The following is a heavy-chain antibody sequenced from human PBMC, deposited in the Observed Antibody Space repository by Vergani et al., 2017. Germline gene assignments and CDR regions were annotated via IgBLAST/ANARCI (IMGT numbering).Heavy chain of an antibody. CDR3: AKDTYSSGYSFDY. CDR1: GYTFTSYY. D-gene: IGHD3-22*01. V-gene: IGHV1-46*03. CDR2: INPSGGST. J-gene: IGHJ4*02. Sequence: QVQPVQSGAEVKKPGASVKVSCKASGYTFTSYYIHWVRQAPGLWLEWMGLINPSGGSTSYAQKFQGRVTMTRDTSTSTVYMELSSLRSEDTAIYYCAKDTYSSGYSFDYWGQGTLVTVSS.